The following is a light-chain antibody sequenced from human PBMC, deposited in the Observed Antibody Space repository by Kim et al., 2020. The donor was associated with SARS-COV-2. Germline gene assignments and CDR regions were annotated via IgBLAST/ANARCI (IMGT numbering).Light chain of an antibody. Sequence: VSPGERATLSCSASQSVSSYLAWYQQKAGQAPRLLIYDASNRATGIPARFSGSGSGTDFTLTISSLEPEDFAVYYCQQRTNWPLTFGGGTKVDIK. CDR2: DAS. V-gene: IGKV3-11*01. CDR3: QQRTNWPLT. CDR1: QSVSSY. J-gene: IGKJ4*01.